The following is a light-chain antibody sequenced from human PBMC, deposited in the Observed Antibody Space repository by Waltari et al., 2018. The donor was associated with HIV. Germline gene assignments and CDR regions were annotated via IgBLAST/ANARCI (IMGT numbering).Light chain of an antibody. CDR1: SSNIGNNY. J-gene: IGLJ2*01. V-gene: IGLV1-51*01. CDR3: GTWDSSLSLV. CDR2: DNN. Sequence: QSVLTQPPSVSAAPGQKVTISCSGSSSNIGNNYVSWYQQLPGTAPKLLIYDNNKRPSGIPDRFAGSKSGTSATLGITGLQTGDEADYYGGTWDSSLSLVFGGGTKLTVL.